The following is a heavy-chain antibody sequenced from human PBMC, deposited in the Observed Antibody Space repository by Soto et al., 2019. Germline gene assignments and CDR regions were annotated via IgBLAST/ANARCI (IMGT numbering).Heavy chain of an antibody. D-gene: IGHD3-16*01. Sequence: GGSLRLSCAVSGFTFDDNAMHWVRQAPEKGREWVSGINWKSDIGYVGSMKGPFTISRDNAENSIYLQMNNLRAEDTALYYCAISQDRGGRTTFISWGPGTQVTVSS. CDR3: AISQDRGGRTTFIS. CDR1: GFTFDDNA. V-gene: IGHV3-9*01. J-gene: IGHJ5*02. CDR2: INWKSDI.